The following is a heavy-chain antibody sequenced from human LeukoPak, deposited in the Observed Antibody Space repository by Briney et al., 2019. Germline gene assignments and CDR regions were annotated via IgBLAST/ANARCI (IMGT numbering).Heavy chain of an antibody. J-gene: IGHJ3*02. CDR3: ARDSEYSSSFDFDI. D-gene: IGHD6-13*01. Sequence: GGSLRLSCAASGFTFSGYWMSWVRQAPGKGLEWVANINQDGSERYYVDSVKGRFTISRDNAKNSLYLQMNSLRAEDTAVYYCARDSEYSSSFDFDIWGQGTMVTVSS. V-gene: IGHV3-7*01. CDR2: INQDGSER. CDR1: GFTFSGYW.